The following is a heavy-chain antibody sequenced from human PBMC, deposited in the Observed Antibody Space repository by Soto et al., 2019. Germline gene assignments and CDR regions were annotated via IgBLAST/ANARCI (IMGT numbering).Heavy chain of an antibody. CDR3: ARSLPAALPPSAKSPRYSYGMDV. CDR1: GFTFSSYS. D-gene: IGHD4-4*01. V-gene: IGHV3-48*02. Sequence: GGSLRLSCAASGFTFSSYSMNWVRQAPGKGLEWVSYISSSSSTIYYADSVKGRFTISRDNAKNSLYLQMNSLRDEDTAVYYCARSLPAALPPSAKSPRYSYGMDVWGQGTTVTVSS. CDR2: ISSSSSTI. J-gene: IGHJ6*02.